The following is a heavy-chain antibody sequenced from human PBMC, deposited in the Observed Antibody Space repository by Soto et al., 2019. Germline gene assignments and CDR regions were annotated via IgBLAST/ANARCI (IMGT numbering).Heavy chain of an antibody. J-gene: IGHJ4*02. CDR3: VTSLWFGTQPEI. V-gene: IGHV4-34*01. D-gene: IGHD3-10*01. Sequence: QVQLQQWGAGLLKPSETLSLTCAVYGGSFSGYYWTWFRQPPGKGLEWIGEISPSGTTKYIPSLKSRVTISAATSKTQFSLKVTSVTAADTAVYYCVTSLWFGTQPEIWGQGALVTVSS. CDR2: ISPSGTT. CDR1: GGSFSGYY.